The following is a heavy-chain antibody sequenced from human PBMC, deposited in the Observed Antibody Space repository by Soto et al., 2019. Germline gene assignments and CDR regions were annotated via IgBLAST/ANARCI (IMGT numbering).Heavy chain of an antibody. CDR1: GGAFSSDP. D-gene: IGHD6-13*01. CDR3: ARNREVRGIAAAGPYYYYGMDV. V-gene: IGHV1-69*13. Sequence: GASLNLACKTAGGAFSSDPISWVRQTHGQGLEWMGGIIPIFGTANYAQKFQGRVTITADESTSTAYMELSSLRSEDTAVYYCARNREVRGIAAAGPYYYYGMDVWGQGTTVTVSS. CDR2: IIPIFGTA. J-gene: IGHJ6*02.